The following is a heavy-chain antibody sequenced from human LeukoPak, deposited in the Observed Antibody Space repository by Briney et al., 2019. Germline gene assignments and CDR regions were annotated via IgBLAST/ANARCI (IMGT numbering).Heavy chain of an antibody. CDR3: TKASATVWPNYFDS. CDR2: ISGSGGGT. V-gene: IGHV3-23*01. CDR1: GFTFSSYA. Sequence: PGASLRLSCAASGFTFSSYAMSWVRHTSGKGLQWLSAISGSGGGTNYADSVKGRFTISRDNSKNILYLQMNSLGAEDTAIYYCTKASATVWPNYFDSWGQGTLVTVSS. J-gene: IGHJ4*02. D-gene: IGHD6-25*01.